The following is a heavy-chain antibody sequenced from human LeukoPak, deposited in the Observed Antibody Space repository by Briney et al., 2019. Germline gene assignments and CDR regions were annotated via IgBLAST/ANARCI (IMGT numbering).Heavy chain of an antibody. V-gene: IGHV4-34*01. Sequence: TSETLSLTCAVYGGSFSGYYWSWIRQPPGKGLEWIGSIYYSGSTYYNPSLKSRVTISVDTSKNQFSLKLSSVTAADTAVYYCARHYGPWGQGALVTVSS. CDR2: IYYSGST. CDR1: GGSFSGYY. D-gene: IGHD3-16*01. J-gene: IGHJ5*02. CDR3: ARHYGP.